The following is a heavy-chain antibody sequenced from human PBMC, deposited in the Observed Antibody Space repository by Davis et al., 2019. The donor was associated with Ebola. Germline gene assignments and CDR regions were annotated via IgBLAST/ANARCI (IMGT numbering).Heavy chain of an antibody. CDR2: INSDGSSS. CDR3: AKGGARYFYHYYGMDV. D-gene: IGHD2/OR15-2a*01. CDR1: GFTFSKYW. Sequence: GESLKISCAASGFTFSKYWMHWVRQSPGKGLMWVSRINSDGSSSTREYADSVKGRFTISRDNDKNTLYLQMNSLRADDTALYYCAKGGARYFYHYYGMDVWGQGTTVTVSS. V-gene: IGHV3-74*03. J-gene: IGHJ6*02.